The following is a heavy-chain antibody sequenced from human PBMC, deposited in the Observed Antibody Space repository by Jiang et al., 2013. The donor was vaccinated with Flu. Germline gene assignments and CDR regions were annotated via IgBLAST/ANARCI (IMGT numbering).Heavy chain of an antibody. V-gene: IGHV3-64D*06. D-gene: IGHD4-17*01. J-gene: IGHJ4*02. CDR2: ISSNGGXT. CDR3: VNGLKYGDNVFDY. CDR1: GFTFSSYA. Sequence: VQLLESGGGLVQPGGSLRLSCSASGFTFSSYAMHWVRQAPGKGLEYVSAISSNGGXTYYADSVKGRFTISRDNSKNTLYLQMSSLRAEDTAVYYCVNGLKYGDNVFDYWGQGTLVTVSS.